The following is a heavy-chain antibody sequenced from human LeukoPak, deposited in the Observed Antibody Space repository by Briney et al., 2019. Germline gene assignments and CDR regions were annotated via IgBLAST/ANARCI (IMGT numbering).Heavy chain of an antibody. CDR3: ARQLWGYYFDY. J-gene: IGHJ4*02. D-gene: IGHD3-10*01. CDR1: GGSISSSSYY. Sequence: SETLSLTCTVSGGSISSSSYYWGWIRQPPGKGLEWIGSIYYSGTTYNNPSLQSRVTMSADTSKSQFSLKLRFVTAADTAVYYCARQLWGYYFDYWGQGTLVTVSS. CDR2: IYYSGTT. V-gene: IGHV4-39*01.